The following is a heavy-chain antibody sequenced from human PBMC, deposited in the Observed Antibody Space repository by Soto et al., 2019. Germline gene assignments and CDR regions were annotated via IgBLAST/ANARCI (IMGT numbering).Heavy chain of an antibody. J-gene: IGHJ4*02. CDR1: GFTFSSYS. CDR3: ARATGGGKPDY. V-gene: IGHV3-21*01. Sequence: EVQLVESGGGLVKPGGSLRLSCAASGFTFSSYSMNWVRQAPGKGLEWVSFISSSTSYIYYADSLKGRFTISRDNTKKSPDLQMNTLRAEAMAGYYGARATGGGKPDYGGQGTLVPFSS. D-gene: IGHD1-26*01. CDR2: ISSSTSYI.